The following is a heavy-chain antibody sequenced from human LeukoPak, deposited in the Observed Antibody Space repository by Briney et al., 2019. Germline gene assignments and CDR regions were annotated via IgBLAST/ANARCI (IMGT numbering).Heavy chain of an antibody. J-gene: IGHJ4*02. CDR2: IYYSGST. Sequence: SETLSLTCTVSGGSISSGDYYWSWIRQPPGKGLEWIGYIYYSGSTYYNPSLKSRVTISVDTSKNQFSLKLSSVTAADTAVYYCARVAWIQLWLQGFDYWGQGTLVTVSS. D-gene: IGHD5-18*01. V-gene: IGHV4-30-4*01. CDR3: ARVAWIQLWLQGFDY. CDR1: GGSISSGDYY.